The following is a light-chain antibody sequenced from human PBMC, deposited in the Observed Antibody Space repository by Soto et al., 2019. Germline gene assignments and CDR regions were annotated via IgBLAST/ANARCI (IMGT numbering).Light chain of an antibody. J-gene: IGLJ1*01. CDR2: DVN. V-gene: IGLV2-18*02. CDR3: SSYTSSSTYV. Sequence: QSALTQPPSVSGSPGQSVAISCTGTRSDVGNSNGVSWYHQPPGTAPKLMSYDVNNWPSGVPDRFSGSKSGNTASLTIAGLQAEDEGDYYCSSYTSSSTYVFGTGTKLTVL. CDR1: RSDVGNSNG.